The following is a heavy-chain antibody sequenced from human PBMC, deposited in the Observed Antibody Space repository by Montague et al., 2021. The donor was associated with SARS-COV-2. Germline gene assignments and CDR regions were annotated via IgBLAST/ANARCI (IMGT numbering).Heavy chain of an antibody. CDR3: ARDGCSGGRCYSSWFDP. J-gene: IGHJ5*02. D-gene: IGHD2-15*01. CDR1: GFTFSSYE. V-gene: IGHV3-48*03. CDR2: ISSSGSTI. Sequence: SLRLSCAASGFTFSSYEMNWVRQAPGKGLEWVSYISSSGSTIYYXDSVKGRFTISRDNAKNSLYLQMNCLRAEDTAVYYCARDGCSGGRCYSSWFDPWGQGTLVTVSS.